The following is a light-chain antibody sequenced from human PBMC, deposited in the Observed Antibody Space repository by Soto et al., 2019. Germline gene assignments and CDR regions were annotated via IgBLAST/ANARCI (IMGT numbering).Light chain of an antibody. V-gene: IGLV2-8*01. Sequence: QSALTQPASASGSPGQSVTISCTGTGSDVGGYNYVSWYQQHPGKAPKLMIYEVSKRPSGVADRFSGSKSGNTASLTVSGLQAEEEADYYCSSYGGSNNCGVFGGGTKLTVL. CDR3: SSYGGSNNCGV. CDR2: EVS. CDR1: GSDVGGYNY. J-gene: IGLJ2*01.